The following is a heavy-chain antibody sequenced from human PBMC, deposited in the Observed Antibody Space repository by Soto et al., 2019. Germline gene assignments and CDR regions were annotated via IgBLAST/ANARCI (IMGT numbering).Heavy chain of an antibody. D-gene: IGHD3-10*01. CDR1: GYTFTSYG. CDR3: ERCGQVSAYYCYYGLDV. J-gene: IGHJ6*02. Sequence: HVQLVQSGAEVKKPGASVKVSCKASGYTFTSYGISSGRQAPGQGREWMGWISAYNGNTNYAQQLQGRVTMTTDTSTSTAYMEQRSLRSDDTAVYDCERCGQVSAYYCYYGLDVWGQGTTVTVSS. V-gene: IGHV1-18*01. CDR2: ISAYNGNT.